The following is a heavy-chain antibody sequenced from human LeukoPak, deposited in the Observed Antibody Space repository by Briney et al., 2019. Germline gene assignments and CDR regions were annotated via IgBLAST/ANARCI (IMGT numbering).Heavy chain of an antibody. V-gene: IGHV4-34*01. J-gene: IGHJ5*02. Sequence: PSETLSLTPALYLGSFSGYYWSWIRQPPRKGGEWIGEINHSGGTNYNPSLKRRVTISVDTYKNQFSLELSSVTAADTAVYYCARDRPWGWLLLRDLFDPWGQGSLV. D-gene: IGHD3-22*01. CDR1: LGSFSGYY. CDR2: INHSGGT. CDR3: ARDRPWGWLLLRDLFDP.